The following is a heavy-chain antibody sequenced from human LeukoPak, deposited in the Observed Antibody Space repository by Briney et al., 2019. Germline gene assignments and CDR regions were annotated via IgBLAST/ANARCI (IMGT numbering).Heavy chain of an antibody. V-gene: IGHV1-69*04. Sequence: ASVKVSCKASGGTFSSYAISWVRQAPGQGLEWMGRIIPILGIANYAQKFQGRVTITADKSTSTAYMELSSLRSEDTAVYYCARGTERYSGSYYAFDIWGQGTMVTVSS. D-gene: IGHD1-26*01. J-gene: IGHJ3*02. CDR2: IIPILGIA. CDR1: GGTFSSYA. CDR3: ARGTERYSGSYYAFDI.